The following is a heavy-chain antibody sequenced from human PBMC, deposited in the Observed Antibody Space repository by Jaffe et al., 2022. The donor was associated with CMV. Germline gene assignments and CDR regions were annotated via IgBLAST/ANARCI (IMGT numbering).Heavy chain of an antibody. Sequence: QVQLVESGGGLVKPGGSLRLSCAASGFTFSDYYMSWIRQAPGKGLEWVSYISSSGSTIYYADSVKGRFTISRDNAKNSLYLQMNSLRAEDTAVYYCARDLKYSGSYHQPPYYYGMDVWGQGTTVTVSS. V-gene: IGHV3-11*01. J-gene: IGHJ6*02. CDR3: ARDLKYSGSYHQPPYYYGMDV. CDR1: GFTFSDYY. CDR2: ISSSGSTI. D-gene: IGHD1-26*01.